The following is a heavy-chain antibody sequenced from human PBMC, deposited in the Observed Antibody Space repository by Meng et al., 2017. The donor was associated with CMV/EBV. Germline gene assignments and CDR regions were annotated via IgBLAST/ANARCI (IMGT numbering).Heavy chain of an antibody. Sequence: QVQLQESGPDLFKPSQTLSLTCTVAGGSISSGDYYWSWIRQPPGKGLEWIGYIYYSGSTYYNPSLKSRVTISVDTSKNQFSLKLSSVTAADTAVYYCARVTSRVAGAFDYWGQGTLVTVSS. D-gene: IGHD1-14*01. CDR2: IYYSGST. J-gene: IGHJ4*02. V-gene: IGHV4-30-4*08. CDR1: GGSISSGDYY. CDR3: ARVTSRVAGAFDY.